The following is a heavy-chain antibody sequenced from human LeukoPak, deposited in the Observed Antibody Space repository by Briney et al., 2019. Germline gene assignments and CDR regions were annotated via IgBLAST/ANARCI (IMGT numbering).Heavy chain of an antibody. CDR3: AKDGENYDFWSGYPLSDY. CDR1: GFTFSSYA. Sequence: PGGSLRLSCAASGFTFSSYAMHWVRQAPGKGLEWVSAISGSGGSTYYADSVKGRFTISRDNSKNTLYLQMNSLRAEDTAVYYCAKDGENYDFWSGYPLSDYWGQGTLVTVSS. J-gene: IGHJ4*02. D-gene: IGHD3-3*01. V-gene: IGHV3-23*01. CDR2: ISGSGGST.